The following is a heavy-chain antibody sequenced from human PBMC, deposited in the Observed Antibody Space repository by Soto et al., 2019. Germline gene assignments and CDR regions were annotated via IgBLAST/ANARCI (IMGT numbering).Heavy chain of an antibody. CDR1: GVSISSGKW. CDR2: IFHTGNT. V-gene: IGHV4-4*02. D-gene: IGHD2-15*01. J-gene: IGHJ1*01. CDR3: MARLYDVVGVLELFHH. Sequence: SETLSLTCSISGVSISSGKWWSWVRQPPGEGLEWIGEIFHTGNTDYKPSLKSRVSILVDKSKNQFSLNLDSVTASDTAMYYCMARLYDVVGVLELFHHWGQGTLVTVS.